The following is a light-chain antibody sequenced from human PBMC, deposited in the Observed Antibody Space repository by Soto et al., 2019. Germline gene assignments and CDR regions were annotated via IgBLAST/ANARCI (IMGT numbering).Light chain of an antibody. J-gene: IGLJ2*01. CDR1: SSNIGSNT. Sequence: QSVLTQPPSASGTPGQRVTISCSGSSSNIGSNTVNWYQQLPATAPKLLIYSNNQRPSGVPDRFSGSKSGTSASLAISGLQSEDEADYYCAAWDDSLNASVFGGGTKLTVL. CDR2: SNN. CDR3: AAWDDSLNASV. V-gene: IGLV1-44*01.